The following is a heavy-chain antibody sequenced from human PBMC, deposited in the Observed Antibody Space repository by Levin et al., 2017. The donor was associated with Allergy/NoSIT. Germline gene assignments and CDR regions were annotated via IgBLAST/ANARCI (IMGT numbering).Heavy chain of an antibody. D-gene: IGHD4-11*01. Sequence: SETLSLTCTVSGFSVSSCGYYWSWIRQHPGKGLEWIGYIHYSGSTYYNPVLKSLVTISEDTSKNLFSLKLTYVTGADTAVYYGSGSNDYSDYRKWFDPWGQGTLVTVSS. J-gene: IGHJ5*02. CDR1: GFSVSSCGYY. CDR3: SGSNDYSDYRKWFDP. V-gene: IGHV4-31*01. CDR2: IHYSGST.